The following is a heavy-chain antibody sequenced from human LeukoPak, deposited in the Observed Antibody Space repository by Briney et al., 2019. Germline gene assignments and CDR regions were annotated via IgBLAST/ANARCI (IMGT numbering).Heavy chain of an antibody. Sequence: GGSLRLSCAASGFTFSSYSMNWVRQAPGKGLEWVPSISSSSSYIYYADSVKGRFTISRDNAKNSLYLQMNSLRAEDTAVYYCARAQGRWAFDIWGQGTMVTVSS. J-gene: IGHJ3*02. D-gene: IGHD3-10*01. V-gene: IGHV3-21*01. CDR1: GFTFSSYS. CDR3: ARAQGRWAFDI. CDR2: ISSSSSYI.